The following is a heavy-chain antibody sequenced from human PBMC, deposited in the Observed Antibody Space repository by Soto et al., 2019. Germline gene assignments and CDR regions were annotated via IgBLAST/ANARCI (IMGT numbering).Heavy chain of an antibody. D-gene: IGHD3-3*01. CDR1: GYSFNSYW. CDR2: IYPGDSDT. J-gene: IGHJ6*02. Sequence: XESLKISCKGSGYSFNSYWIGWVRQMPGKGLEWMGIIYPGDSDTRYSPSFQGQVTISADKSISTAYLQWSSLKASDTAMYYCARAITIFGVVPDYYGMDVWGQGSTFTVSS. V-gene: IGHV5-51*01. CDR3: ARAITIFGVVPDYYGMDV.